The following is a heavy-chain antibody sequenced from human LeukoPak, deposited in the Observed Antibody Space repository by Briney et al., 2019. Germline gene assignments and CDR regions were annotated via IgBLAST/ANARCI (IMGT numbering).Heavy chain of an antibody. CDR3: ARGRGRDSGSWYDN. CDR1: GYTFSDYY. Sequence: ASVKASCKASGYTFSDYYILWVRQAPGQGLEWVGVINPNSGGTNYAQKFQGRVTMTRDTSISTAYMELSRLRSDDTAVYYYARGRGRDSGSWYDNWGQGTLVTVSS. D-gene: IGHD6-13*01. V-gene: IGHV1-2*02. CDR2: INPNSGGT. J-gene: IGHJ4*02.